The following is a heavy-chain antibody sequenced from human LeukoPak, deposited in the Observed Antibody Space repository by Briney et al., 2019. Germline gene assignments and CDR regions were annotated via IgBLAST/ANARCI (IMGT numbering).Heavy chain of an antibody. D-gene: IGHD4-17*01. CDR1: GYSFTSYW. CDR2: IYPGDSDT. V-gene: IGHV5-51*01. J-gene: IGHJ4*02. Sequence: GESLKISCQGSGYSFTSYWIGWVRQMPGKGLEWMGIIYPGDSDTRYSPSFQGQVTISADKSISTAYLQWSSLKASDTATYYCARLATTVTPYYFDYWGQGTLVTVSS. CDR3: ARLATTVTPYYFDY.